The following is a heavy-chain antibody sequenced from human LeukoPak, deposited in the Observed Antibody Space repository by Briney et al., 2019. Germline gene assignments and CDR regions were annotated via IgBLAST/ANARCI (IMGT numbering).Heavy chain of an antibody. CDR3: ARHQFSSTSSSMDV. D-gene: IGHD2-2*01. V-gene: IGHV5-51*01. Sequence: GESLKISCQGSGYTFTNYWIGWVPQMPGKGLEWMGIIYPGDSDTRYSPSFQGQFTISADKSISTAYLQWSSLKASDTAMYYCARHQFSSTSSSMDVWGKGTTVTVSS. CDR2: IYPGDSDT. J-gene: IGHJ6*03. CDR1: GYTFTNYW.